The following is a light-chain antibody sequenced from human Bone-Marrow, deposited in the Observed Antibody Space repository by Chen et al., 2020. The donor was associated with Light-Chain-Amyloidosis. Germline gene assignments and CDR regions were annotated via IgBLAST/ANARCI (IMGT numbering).Light chain of an antibody. J-gene: IGLJ2*01. CDR2: RDT. Sequence: SHELTQPPSVSVSPGQTARIPCSGDDLPTHYAYWYQQKPGQAPVLVIHRDTERPSGISERFSGSSSGTTATLIISGVQAEDEADYHCQSADSSGTYEVIFGGGTKLTVL. V-gene: IGLV3-25*03. CDR3: QSADSSGTYEVI. CDR1: DLPTHY.